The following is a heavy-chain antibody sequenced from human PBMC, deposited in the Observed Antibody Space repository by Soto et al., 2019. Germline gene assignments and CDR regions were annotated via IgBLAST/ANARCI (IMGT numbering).Heavy chain of an antibody. CDR3: ARTGMVRGVIINRYYYGMDV. Sequence: SETLSLTCAVYGGSFSGYYWSWIRQPPGKGLEWIGEINHSGSTNYNPSLKSRVTISVDTSKNQFSLKLSSVTAADTAVYYCARTGMVRGVIINRYYYGMDVWGQGTTVTVSS. V-gene: IGHV4-34*01. CDR1: GGSFSGYY. D-gene: IGHD3-10*01. CDR2: INHSGST. J-gene: IGHJ6*02.